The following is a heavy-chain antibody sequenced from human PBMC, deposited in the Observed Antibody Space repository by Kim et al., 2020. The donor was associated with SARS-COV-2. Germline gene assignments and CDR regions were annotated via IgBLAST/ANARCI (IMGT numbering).Heavy chain of an antibody. V-gene: IGHV1-18*01. J-gene: IGHJ6*02. D-gene: IGHD3-9*01. Sequence: ASVKVSCKASGYTFTSYGISWVRQAPGQGLEWMGWISAYNGNTNYAQKLQGRVTMTTDTSTSTAYMELRSLRSDDTAVYYCARDIPYYYDILTGYYLNYYYYGMDVWGQGTPVTVSS. CDR2: ISAYNGNT. CDR3: ARDIPYYYDILTGYYLNYYYYGMDV. CDR1: GYTFTSYG.